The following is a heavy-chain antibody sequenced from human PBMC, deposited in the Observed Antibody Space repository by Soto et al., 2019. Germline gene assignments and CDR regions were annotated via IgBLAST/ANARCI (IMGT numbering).Heavy chain of an antibody. CDR3: AETRGWGYKFDF. J-gene: IGHJ4*02. Sequence: PGGSLRLSCAASGFTFSSYAMSWVRQAPGKGLEWVSAISGSGGSTYYADSVKGRFTISRDNPKNTLYLQMNSLRAEDTAVYYCAETRGWGYKFDFCGQGPLVTVYS. V-gene: IGHV3-23*01. D-gene: IGHD5-18*01. CDR2: ISGSGGST. CDR1: GFTFSSYA.